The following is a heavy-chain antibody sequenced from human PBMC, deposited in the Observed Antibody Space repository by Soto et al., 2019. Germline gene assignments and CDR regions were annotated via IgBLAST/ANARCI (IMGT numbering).Heavy chain of an antibody. V-gene: IGHV4-34*01. CDR3: ARGGLKIYSSSWED. D-gene: IGHD6-13*01. J-gene: IGHJ4*02. CDR1: GGSFSGYY. Sequence: SETLSLTCAVYGGSFSGYYWSWIRQPPGKGLEWIGEINHSGSTNYNPSLKSRVTISVDTSKNQFSLKLSSVTAADTAVYYCARGGLKIYSSSWEDWGQGTLVTVSS. CDR2: INHSGST.